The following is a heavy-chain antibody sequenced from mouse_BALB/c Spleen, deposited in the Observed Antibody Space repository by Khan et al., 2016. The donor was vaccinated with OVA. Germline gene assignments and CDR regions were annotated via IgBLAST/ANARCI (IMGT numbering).Heavy chain of an antibody. V-gene: IGHV5-4*02. CDR2: ISDGGSYT. D-gene: IGHD2-2*01. CDR3: VRGYYGYPFAY. J-gene: IGHJ3*01. Sequence: EVELVESGGGLVKPGGSLKLSCAASGFTFSDYYMYWVRQTPEKRLEWVATISDGGSYTYYTDSVKGRFTISRDDAKNNLYLQMSSLKSEDTAIYYCVRGYYGYPFAYWGQGTLVTVSA. CDR1: GFTFSDYY.